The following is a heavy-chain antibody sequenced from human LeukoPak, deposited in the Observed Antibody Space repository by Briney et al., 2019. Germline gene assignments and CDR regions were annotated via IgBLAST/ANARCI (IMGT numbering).Heavy chain of an antibody. Sequence: ASETLSLTCTVSGGSISSYYWSWIRQPPGKGLEWIGYIYYSGSTNYNPSLKSRVTISVDTSKNQFSLKLSSVTAADTAVYYCARVGQYQLLSYNWFDPWGQGTLVTVSS. CDR2: IYYSGST. V-gene: IGHV4-59*01. D-gene: IGHD2-2*01. CDR3: ARVGQYQLLSYNWFDP. J-gene: IGHJ5*02. CDR1: GGSISSYY.